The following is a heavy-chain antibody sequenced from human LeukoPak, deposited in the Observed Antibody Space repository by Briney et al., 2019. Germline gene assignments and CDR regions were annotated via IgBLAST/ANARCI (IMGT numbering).Heavy chain of an antibody. CDR2: ISGSGSLT. V-gene: IGHV3-23*01. J-gene: IGHJ4*02. Sequence: PGGSLRLSCAASGITFTNYAMSWVRQVPGKGLEWVSAISGSGSLTYYADSVKGRFTISRDNSKNTLYLQMNSLRVEDTAVYYCAKEGKREGAAHYFDYWGQGTLVTVSS. CDR3: AKEGKREGAAHYFDY. D-gene: IGHD1-26*01. CDR1: GITFTNYA.